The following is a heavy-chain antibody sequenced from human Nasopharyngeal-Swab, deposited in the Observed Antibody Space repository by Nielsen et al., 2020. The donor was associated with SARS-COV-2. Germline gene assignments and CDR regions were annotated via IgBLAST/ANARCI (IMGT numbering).Heavy chain of an antibody. CDR2: IYYSGST. CDR3: ARQGGIAAAGTIDY. J-gene: IGHJ4*02. V-gene: IGHV4-39*01. D-gene: IGHD6-13*01. Sequence: WIRQPLGKGLEWIGSIYYSGSTYYNPSLKSRVTISVDTSKNQFSLKLSSVTAADTAVYYCARQGGIAAAGTIDYWGQGTLVTVSS.